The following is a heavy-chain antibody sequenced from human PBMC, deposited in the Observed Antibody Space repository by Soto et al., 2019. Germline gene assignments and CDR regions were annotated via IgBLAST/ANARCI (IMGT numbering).Heavy chain of an antibody. CDR1: GYTFTNYG. CDR3: ARDLDGSGSYYTDY. J-gene: IGHJ4*02. Sequence: ASVKVSCKASGYTFTNYGISWVRQAPGQGLEWMGWISAYKGDTNYAQNLRGRVTMTTDTSTNTAYMELRSLRDDDTAVYYCARDLDGSGSYYTDYWGPGIVVTVSS. CDR2: ISAYKGDT. V-gene: IGHV1-18*01. D-gene: IGHD3-10*01.